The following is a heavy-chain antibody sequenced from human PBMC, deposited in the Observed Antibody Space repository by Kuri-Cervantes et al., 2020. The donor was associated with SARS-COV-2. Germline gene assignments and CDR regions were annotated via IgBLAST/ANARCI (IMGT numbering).Heavy chain of an antibody. D-gene: IGHD3-22*01. J-gene: IGHJ6*02. Sequence: GGSLRLSCAASGFTFSTYDMHWVCQTTGKGLEWVSPIGTAGDTYYPDSVKGRFTISREDAKNSLYLQMNSLRAEDTAVYYCAKEKRITMIVVVSYYYYGMDVWGQGTTVTVSS. V-gene: IGHV3-13*01. CDR2: IGTAGDT. CDR1: GFTFSTYD. CDR3: AKEKRITMIVVVSYYYYGMDV.